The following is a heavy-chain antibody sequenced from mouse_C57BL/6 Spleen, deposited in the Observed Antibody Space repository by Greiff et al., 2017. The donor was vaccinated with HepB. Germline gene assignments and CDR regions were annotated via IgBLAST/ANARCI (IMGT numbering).Heavy chain of an antibody. Sequence: QVQLKQSGPELVKPGASVKISCKASGYAFSSSWMNWVKQRPGKGLEWIGRIYPGDGDTNYNGKFKGKATLTADKSSSTAYMQLSSLTSEDSAVYVCARDGTYGRYFDVWGTGTTVTVSA. CDR1: GYAFSSSW. CDR3: ARDGTYGRYFDV. CDR2: IYPGDGDT. D-gene: IGHD2-1*01. V-gene: IGHV1-82*01. J-gene: IGHJ1*03.